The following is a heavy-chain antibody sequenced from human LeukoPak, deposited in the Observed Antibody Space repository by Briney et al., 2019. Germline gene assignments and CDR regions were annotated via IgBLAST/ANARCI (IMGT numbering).Heavy chain of an antibody. V-gene: IGHV4-59*01. CDR3: ARDWEGYCGGDCYSHAIDI. Sequence: SETLSLTCTVSGGSISSYYWSWIRQPPGKGLEWIGSIYYSGSTNYNPSRKERVSIPADTSTHQFCRKLGSVIAADPAVYYCARDWEGYCGGDCYSHAIDIWGQGTMVTVSS. CDR1: GGSISSYY. J-gene: IGHJ3*02. CDR2: IYYSGST. D-gene: IGHD2-21*01.